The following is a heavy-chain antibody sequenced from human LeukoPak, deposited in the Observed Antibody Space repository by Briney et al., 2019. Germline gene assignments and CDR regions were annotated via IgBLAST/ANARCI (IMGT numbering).Heavy chain of an antibody. CDR1: GYTFTSYY. J-gene: IGHJ4*02. V-gene: IGHV1-46*01. Sequence: ASVKVSCKASGYTFTSYYMHWVRQAPGQGLEWMGIINPSGGSTSYAQKFQGRVTMTRDTSTSTVYMELSSLRSEDTAVYYCAREAYCTNGVCYVNDFDYWGQGTLVTVSS. CDR2: INPSGGST. D-gene: IGHD2-8*01. CDR3: AREAYCTNGVCYVNDFDY.